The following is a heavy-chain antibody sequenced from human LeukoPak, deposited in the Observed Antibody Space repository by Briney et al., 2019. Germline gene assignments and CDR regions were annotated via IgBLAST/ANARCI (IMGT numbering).Heavy chain of an antibody. V-gene: IGHV3-48*03. CDR3: ARDQRFGEKLYLLLQYGMDV. D-gene: IGHD3-10*01. J-gene: IGHJ6*02. CDR1: GFTLSSYD. CDR2: ITSNGGTR. Sequence: PGGSLRLSCVASGFTLSSYDVNWVRQAPGKGLERVSYITSNGGTRSYADSVKGRFTITRDNAKNSLYLEMNSLRAEDTAVYYCARDQRFGEKLYLLLQYGMDVWGQGTTVTVSS.